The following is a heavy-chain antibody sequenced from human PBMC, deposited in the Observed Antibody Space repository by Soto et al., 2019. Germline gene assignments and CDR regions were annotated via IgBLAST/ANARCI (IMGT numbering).Heavy chain of an antibody. CDR2: ISGSGADT. CDR1: GFTFSNYG. Sequence: EVQLLESGGGLVQPGGSLRLSCAASGFTFSNYGMSWVRQAPGKGLEWVSAISGSGADTNYADSVKGRFTISRDNSKITLFLQMNSLRAEDTAVYYGAKGSPDSRGYHFFFDYWGQGTLVTVSS. D-gene: IGHD3-22*01. V-gene: IGHV3-23*01. J-gene: IGHJ4*02. CDR3: AKGSPDSRGYHFFFDY.